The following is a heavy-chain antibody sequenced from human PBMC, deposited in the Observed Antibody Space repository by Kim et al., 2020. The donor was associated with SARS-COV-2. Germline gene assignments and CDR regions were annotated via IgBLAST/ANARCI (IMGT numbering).Heavy chain of an antibody. Sequence: GGSLRLSCVASGFTFSTFDMHWVRQPTGKGLEWVSAIGVGGDTHYPDSMRGRFTISRENARNSLYLQMNTLRAEDKAVYYCARRGLGGLDVWGQGTTVTVSS. V-gene: IGHV3-13*01. CDR2: IGVGGDT. CDR1: GFTFSTFD. CDR3: ARRGLGGLDV. J-gene: IGHJ6*02.